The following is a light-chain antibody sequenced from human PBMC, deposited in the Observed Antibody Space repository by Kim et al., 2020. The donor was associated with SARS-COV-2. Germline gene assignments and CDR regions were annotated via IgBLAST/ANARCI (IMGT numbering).Light chain of an antibody. CDR2: RNN. V-gene: IGLV1-47*01. CDR3: AAWDDSLSGWV. CDR1: SSNIGINL. Sequence: GQRVIISCAGSSSNIGINLVNLYPQLPGTAPKLLIYRNNQRPSGVPDRFSGSKSGTSASLAIRGLRSEDEADYYCAAWDDSLSGWVFGGGTKLTGL. J-gene: IGLJ3*02.